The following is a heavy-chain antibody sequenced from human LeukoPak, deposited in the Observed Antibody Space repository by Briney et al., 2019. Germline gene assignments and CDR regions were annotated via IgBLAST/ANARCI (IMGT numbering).Heavy chain of an antibody. CDR3: ARGPDHTDGYYYDSSGYPDAFDI. D-gene: IGHD3-22*01. CDR1: GDSISSGGYY. Sequence: PSETLSLTCTVSGDSISSGGYYWSWIRQPPGKGLEWIGYIYHSGSTYYNPSLKSRVTISVDRSKNQFSLKLSSVTAADTAVYYCARGPDHTDGYYYDSSGYPDAFDIWGQGTMVTVSS. J-gene: IGHJ3*02. V-gene: IGHV4-30-2*01. CDR2: IYHSGST.